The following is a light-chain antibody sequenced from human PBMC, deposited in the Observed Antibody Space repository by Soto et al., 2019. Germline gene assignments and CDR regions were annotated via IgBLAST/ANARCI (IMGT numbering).Light chain of an antibody. CDR2: DVS. V-gene: IGLV2-14*01. Sequence: QSALTQPASVSGSPGQSITISCTGTSSDVGGYNYVSWYQQHPGKAPKLMIYDVSNQPSGVSNRFSGSKSGNTASLTISGLQAEDEADYYCSSYTSSSTPGFGGGTKVTVL. CDR1: SSDVGGYNY. J-gene: IGLJ2*01. CDR3: SSYTSSSTPG.